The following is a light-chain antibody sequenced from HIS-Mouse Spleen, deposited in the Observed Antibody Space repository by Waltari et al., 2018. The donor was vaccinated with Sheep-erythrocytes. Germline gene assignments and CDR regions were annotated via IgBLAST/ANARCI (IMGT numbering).Light chain of an antibody. J-gene: IGLJ2*01. CDR1: STDVASDNL. V-gene: IGLV2-23*01. Sequence: SALTLPAPASGSPGQSIPISCTGTSTDVASDNLVSWYPQHPGKAPKLILYSGSKRPSGVSNRFSGSKSGNTASLTISGLQAEDEADYYCCSYAGSSTLVFGGGTKLTVL. CDR3: CSYAGSSTLV. CDR2: SGS.